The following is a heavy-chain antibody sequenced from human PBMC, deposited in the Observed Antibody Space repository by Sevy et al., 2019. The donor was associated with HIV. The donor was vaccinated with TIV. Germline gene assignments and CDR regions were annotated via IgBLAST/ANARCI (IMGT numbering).Heavy chain of an antibody. V-gene: IGHV1-18*01. CDR3: AREVGMIFAGRKNWFDP. CDR1: GYTFTSYG. CDR2: VSAYNGNT. J-gene: IGHJ5*02. D-gene: IGHD3-3*01. Sequence: ASVKVSCKASGYTFTSYGISWVRQAPGQGLEWMGWVSAYNGNTNYAQKLQGRVTMTTDTSTSTAYMELRSLRSDDTAVYYCAREVGMIFAGRKNWFDPWGQGTLVTVSS.